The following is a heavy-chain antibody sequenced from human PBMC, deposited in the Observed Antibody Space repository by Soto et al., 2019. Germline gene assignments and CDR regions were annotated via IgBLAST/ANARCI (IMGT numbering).Heavy chain of an antibody. V-gene: IGHV3-11*01. CDR3: XRGGQQLHGMDV. Sequence: QVQLVESGGGLVKPGGSLRLSCAASGFTFSDYYMSWIRQAPGKGLEWVSYISSSGSVIYYADSVKGRFTISRDNAKXXXXXXXXXXRAEXTAVYYCXRGGQQLHGMDVWGQGTTVTVSS. J-gene: IGHJ6*02. CDR2: ISSSGSVI. D-gene: IGHD6-13*01. CDR1: GFTFSDYY.